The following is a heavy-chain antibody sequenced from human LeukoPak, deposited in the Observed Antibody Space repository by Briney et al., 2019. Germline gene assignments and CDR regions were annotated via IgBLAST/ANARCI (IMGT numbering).Heavy chain of an antibody. CDR1: GFTFSSYS. CDR2: ISSSSSYI. J-gene: IGHJ3*02. CDR3: ARGPCYDILTGYVGAFDI. D-gene: IGHD3-9*01. V-gene: IGHV3-21*01. Sequence: PGGSLRLSCAASGFTFSSYSMSWVRQAPGKGLEWVSSISSSSSYIYYADSVKGRFTISRDNAKNSLYLQMNSLRAEDTAVYYCARGPCYDILTGYVGAFDIWGQGTMVTVSS.